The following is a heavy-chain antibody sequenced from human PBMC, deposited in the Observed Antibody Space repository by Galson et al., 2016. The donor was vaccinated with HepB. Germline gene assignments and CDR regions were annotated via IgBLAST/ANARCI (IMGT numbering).Heavy chain of an antibody. J-gene: IGHJ4*01. D-gene: IGHD4-17*01. V-gene: IGHV4-39*01. CDR1: GFSISSSSYY. CDR3: ARRTHYGDFSDY. CDR2: FDYSGST. Sequence: ETLSLTCTVSGFSISSSSYYWGWIRQPPGKGLEWIGNFDYSGSTHYNPSLKSRVTMSADTSKNQFSLNLSTVTAADTAVYFCARRTHYGDFSDYWGHETLVTVS.